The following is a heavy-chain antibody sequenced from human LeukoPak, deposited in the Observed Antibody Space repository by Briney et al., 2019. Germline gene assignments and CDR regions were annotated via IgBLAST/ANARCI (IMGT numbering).Heavy chain of an antibody. Sequence: SETLSLTCTVSGGSISSSSYFWGWIRQPPGKGLEWIGSIYSSGSAYYNPALKSRVTISVGTSKNQFSLKLSSVTAADTAVYYCARIDSTAGGDYWGQGTLVTVSS. CDR3: ARIDSTAGGDY. CDR1: GGSISSSSYF. CDR2: IYSSGSA. D-gene: IGHD3-9*01. J-gene: IGHJ4*02. V-gene: IGHV4-39*07.